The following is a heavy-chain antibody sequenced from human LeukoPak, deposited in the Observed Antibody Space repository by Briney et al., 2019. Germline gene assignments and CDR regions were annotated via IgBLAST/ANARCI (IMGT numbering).Heavy chain of an antibody. CDR2: ISYDGSNK. CDR1: GFTLSSYA. J-gene: IGHJ3*02. V-gene: IGHV3-30*04. D-gene: IGHD2-15*01. Sequence: SGGSLRLSCAASGFTLSSYAMHWVRQAPGKGLEWVAVISYDGSNKYYADFVKGRFTISRDNSKNTLYLQMNSLRAEDTAVYYCARQDLEDIVVVVAANAFDIWGQGTMVTVSS. CDR3: ARQDLEDIVVVVAANAFDI.